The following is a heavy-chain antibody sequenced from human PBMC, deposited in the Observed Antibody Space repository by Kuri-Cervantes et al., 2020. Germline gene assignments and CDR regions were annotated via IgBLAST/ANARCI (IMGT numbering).Heavy chain of an antibody. CDR1: GGSFSGYY. D-gene: IGHD1-1*01. CDR3: ARQRGSPSFDY. CDR2: INHSGST. V-gene: IGHV4-34*01. Sequence: ESLKISCAVYGGSFSGYYWSWIRQPPGKGLEWIGEINHSGSTNYNPSLKSRVTISVDTSKNQFSLKLSSVTAADTAVYYCARQRGSPSFDYWGQGTLVTVSS. J-gene: IGHJ4*02.